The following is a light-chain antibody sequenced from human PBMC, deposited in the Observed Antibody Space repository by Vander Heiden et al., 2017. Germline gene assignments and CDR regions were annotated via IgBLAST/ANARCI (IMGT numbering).Light chain of an antibody. V-gene: IGKV3-11*01. Sequence: SQRVRGCLAGYQRRRGRAPRRHIYGASKRCTGIPARVSGRGDGTEFTLTISGLEPEEFAVYYCEQRSNWPAITFGGGTRVEIK. J-gene: IGKJ4*01. CDR1: QRVRGC. CDR2: GAS. CDR3: EQRSNWPAIT.